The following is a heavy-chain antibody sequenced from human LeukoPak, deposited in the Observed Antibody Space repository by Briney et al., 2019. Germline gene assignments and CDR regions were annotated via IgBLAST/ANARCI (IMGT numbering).Heavy chain of an antibody. CDR2: ISYDGSNK. D-gene: IGHD5-24*01. CDR3: ARARGDGYKSRGAVGAFDI. CDR1: GFTFSSYA. J-gene: IGHJ3*02. Sequence: GGSLRLSCAASGFTFSSYAMHWVRQAPGEGLEWVAVISYDGSNKYYADSVKGRFTISRDNAKNSLYLQMNSLRVEDTAVYYCARARGDGYKSRGAVGAFDIWGQGTMVTVSS. V-gene: IGHV3-30*04.